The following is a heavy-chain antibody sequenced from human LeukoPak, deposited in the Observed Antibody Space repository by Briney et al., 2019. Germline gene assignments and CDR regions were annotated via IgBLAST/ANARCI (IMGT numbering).Heavy chain of an antibody. V-gene: IGHV6-1*01. CDR1: GDSVSSNSAA. Sequence: SQTLSLTCAISGDSVSSNSAAWNWIRQSPSRGLEWLGRTYYRSKWYNDYAVSVKSRITSNPDTSKNQFSLQLNSATPEDTAVYYCARDSSTTYYYDSSGYYHPPYFDYWGQGTLVTVSS. CDR3: ARDSSTTYYYDSSGYYHPPYFDY. D-gene: IGHD3-22*01. CDR2: TYYRSKWYN. J-gene: IGHJ4*02.